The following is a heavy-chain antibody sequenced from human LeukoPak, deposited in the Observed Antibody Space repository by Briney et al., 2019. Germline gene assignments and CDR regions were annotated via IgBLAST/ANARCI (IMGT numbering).Heavy chain of an antibody. J-gene: IGHJ4*02. Sequence: GGSLRLSCAASGFTFSSYAMHWVRQAPGKGLEWVAVISYDGSNKYYADSVKGRFTISRDNSKNTLYLQMNSLRAEDTAVYYCASGQRCFDYWGQGTLVTVSS. CDR2: ISYDGSNK. V-gene: IGHV3-30-3*01. D-gene: IGHD6-25*01. CDR1: GFTFSSYA. CDR3: ASGQRCFDY.